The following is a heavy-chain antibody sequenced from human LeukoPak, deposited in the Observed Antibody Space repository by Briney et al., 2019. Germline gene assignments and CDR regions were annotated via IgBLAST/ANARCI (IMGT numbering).Heavy chain of an antibody. V-gene: IGHV3-21*01. J-gene: IGHJ4*02. CDR2: ISSSSSYI. CDR1: GFTFSRYS. Sequence: GGSLRLSCAASGFTFSRYSMNWVRQAPGKGLEWVSSISSSSSYIYYADSVKGRFTISRDNAKNSLYLQMNSLRAEDTAVYYCARAVGGTIYFDCWGRGTLVTVSS. CDR3: ARAVGGTIYFDC. D-gene: IGHD1-26*01.